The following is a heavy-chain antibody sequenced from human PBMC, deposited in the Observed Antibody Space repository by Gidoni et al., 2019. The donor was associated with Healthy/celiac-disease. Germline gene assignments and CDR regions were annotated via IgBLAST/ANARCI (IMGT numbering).Heavy chain of an antibody. V-gene: IGHV3-23*01. CDR1: GFPFSSYA. CDR3: ANRAKCWSGDGMDV. D-gene: IGHD3-3*01. Sequence: VQLLASGGGCVQPGGSLRLSCAASGFPFSSYAMSWVRQAPGKGLEWVSVISGSGGSTYYADSVKGRFTISRDNSKNTRYRQRNSLRAEDTAVYYWANRAKCWSGDGMDVWGQGTTVTGSS. J-gene: IGHJ6*02. CDR2: ISGSGGST.